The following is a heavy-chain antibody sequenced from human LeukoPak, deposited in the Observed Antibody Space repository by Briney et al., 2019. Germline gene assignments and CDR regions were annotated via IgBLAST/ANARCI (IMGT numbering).Heavy chain of an antibody. V-gene: IGHV4-34*01. Sequence: SETLSLTCAVYGGSFSGYYWSWIRQPPGKGLEWIGEINHSGSTNYNPSLKSRVTISVDTSKNQFSLKLSSVTAVDTAAYYCATNAPTVTTDRSFGYWGQGTLVTVSS. J-gene: IGHJ4*02. CDR2: INHSGST. CDR3: ATNAPTVTTDRSFGY. CDR1: GGSFSGYY. D-gene: IGHD4-17*01.